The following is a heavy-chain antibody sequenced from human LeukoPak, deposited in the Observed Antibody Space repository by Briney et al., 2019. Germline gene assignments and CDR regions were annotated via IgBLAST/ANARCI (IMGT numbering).Heavy chain of an antibody. CDR2: VDPSSGKA. CDR1: GYTFTSYD. V-gene: IGHV1-8*01. J-gene: IGHJ4*02. Sequence: GASVKVSCKASGYTFTSYDINWVRQSTGQGLEWMGWVDPSSGKAGSSQKFQGRVIMTSRTSITTVYMELSSLTSEDTAIYYCARVPSFDSWSGFPDYWGQGTLVTVSS. CDR3: ARVPSFDSWSGFPDY. D-gene: IGHD3-3*01.